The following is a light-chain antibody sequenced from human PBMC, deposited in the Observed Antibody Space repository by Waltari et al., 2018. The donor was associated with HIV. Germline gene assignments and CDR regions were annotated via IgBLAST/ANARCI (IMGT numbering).Light chain of an antibody. Sequence: ENVLTQSPGTLSLSPGERATLSCRASQTVSSNYLAWYQQKPGQAPRLLIYAASSRATGTPDRFSGSGSGTDFTLTISRLEPEDFAVYYCEERAGSSITFGGGTKVEIK. CDR1: QTVSSNY. V-gene: IGKV3-20*01. CDR3: EERAGSSIT. J-gene: IGKJ4*01. CDR2: AAS.